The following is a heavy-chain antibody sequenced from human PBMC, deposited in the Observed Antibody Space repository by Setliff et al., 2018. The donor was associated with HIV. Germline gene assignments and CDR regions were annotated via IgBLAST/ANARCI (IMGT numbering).Heavy chain of an antibody. CDR1: GGSLSGHY. V-gene: IGHV4-34*01. CDR3: ARGGASSKYFDS. J-gene: IGHJ4*02. Sequence: SETLSLTCAVYGGSLSGHYWTWIRQPPGGGLEWSGEINHSGSTNYNPSLKSRVTISVDTSKNQFSLKLSSVTAPDTAVYYCARGGASSKYFDSWGQGTLVTVSS. CDR2: INHSGST.